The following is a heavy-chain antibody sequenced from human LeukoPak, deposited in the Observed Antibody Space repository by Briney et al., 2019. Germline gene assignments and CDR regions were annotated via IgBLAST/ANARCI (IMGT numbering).Heavy chain of an antibody. CDR3: ARGTSRKNGYSGDDPY. J-gene: IGHJ4*02. V-gene: IGHV3-33*05. CDR1: GFTFSTYG. D-gene: IGHD5-12*01. Sequence: PGGSLRLSCAASGFTFSTYGMHWVRQAPGKGLEWVAVITNDGNYEKYADAVRGRFTISRDNAKNTLYLQMDSLRAEDTAVYYCARGTSRKNGYSGDDPYWGQGTLVSVSS. CDR2: ITNDGNYE.